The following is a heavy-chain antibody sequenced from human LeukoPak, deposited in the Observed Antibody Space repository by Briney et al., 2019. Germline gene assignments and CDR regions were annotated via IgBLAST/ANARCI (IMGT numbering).Heavy chain of an antibody. CDR2: IIPIFGTA. D-gene: IGHD3-22*01. CDR1: GGTFSSYA. Sequence: ASVNVSCKASGGTFSSYAISWVRQAPGPGLEWMGGIIPIFGTANYAQKFQGRVTITADESTSTAYMELSSLRSEDTAVYYCAREMNYDSSGYYWDYFDYWGQGTLVTVSS. V-gene: IGHV1-69*13. CDR3: AREMNYDSSGYYWDYFDY. J-gene: IGHJ4*02.